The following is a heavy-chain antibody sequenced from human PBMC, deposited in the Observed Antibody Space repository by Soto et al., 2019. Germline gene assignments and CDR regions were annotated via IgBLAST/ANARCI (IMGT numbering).Heavy chain of an antibody. V-gene: IGHV1-24*01. D-gene: IGHD1-26*01. CDR1: GYTLTELS. J-gene: IGHJ4*02. CDR2: FDPEDGET. Sequence: ASVKVSCKVSGYTLTELSMHWGRQAPGKGLEWMGGFDPEDGETIYAQKFQGRVTMTEDTSTDTAYMELSSLRSEDTAVYYCATATQVGVTYFDYWGQGTLVTVSS. CDR3: ATATQVGVTYFDY.